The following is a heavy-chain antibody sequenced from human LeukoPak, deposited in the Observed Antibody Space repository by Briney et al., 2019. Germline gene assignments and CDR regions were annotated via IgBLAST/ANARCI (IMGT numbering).Heavy chain of an antibody. CDR3: ARFHQIGYYYGMDV. J-gene: IGHJ6*02. CDR2: ISSSSSYI. CDR1: GFTFSSYR. V-gene: IGHV3-21*01. Sequence: PGGSLRLSCAASGFTFSSYRMNWVRQAPGKGLEWVSSISSSSSYIYYADSVKGRFTISRDNAKNSLYLQMNSLRAEDTAVYYCARFHQIGYYYGMDVWGQGTTVTVSS.